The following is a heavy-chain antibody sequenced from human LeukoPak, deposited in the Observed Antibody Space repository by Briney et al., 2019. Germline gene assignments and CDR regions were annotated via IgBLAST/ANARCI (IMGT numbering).Heavy chain of an antibody. V-gene: IGHV3-21*01. J-gene: IGHJ4*02. CDR2: ISGSGGNT. D-gene: IGHD3-9*01. Sequence: GGSLRLSCAASGLTFSSYAMNWVRQAPGKGLEWVSAISGSGGNTYYADSVKGRFTISRDNGKKSLHLQMNSLRAEDTAVYYCARDGDILTGHYRFYFDYWGQGTPVTVSS. CDR3: ARDGDILTGHYRFYFDY. CDR1: GLTFSSYA.